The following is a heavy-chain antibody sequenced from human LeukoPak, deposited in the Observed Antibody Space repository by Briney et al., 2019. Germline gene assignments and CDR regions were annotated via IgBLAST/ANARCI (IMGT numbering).Heavy chain of an antibody. Sequence: SETLSLTCAVYGGSFSGYYWSWIRQPPGKGLEWIGEINHSGSTNYNPSLKSRVTISVDTSKNQFSLKQSSVTAADTAVYYCARVLVVTPGFDYWGQGTLVTVSS. D-gene: IGHD4-23*01. CDR3: ARVLVVTPGFDY. CDR2: INHSGST. J-gene: IGHJ4*02. V-gene: IGHV4-34*01. CDR1: GGSFSGYY.